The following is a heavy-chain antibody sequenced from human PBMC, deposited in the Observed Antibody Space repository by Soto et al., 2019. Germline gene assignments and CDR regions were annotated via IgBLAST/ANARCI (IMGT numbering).Heavy chain of an antibody. CDR2: FDPEDGET. J-gene: IGHJ5*02. CDR1: GYTLTELS. Sequence: GASVKVSCKVSGYTLTELSMHWVRQAPGKGLEWMGGFDPEDGETIYAQKFQGRVTMTEDTSTDTAYMELSSLRSEDTAVYYCATDSRTTLAVDYGSGSYYHWGQGTLVTVSS. V-gene: IGHV1-24*01. D-gene: IGHD3-10*01. CDR3: ATDSRTTLAVDYGSGSYYH.